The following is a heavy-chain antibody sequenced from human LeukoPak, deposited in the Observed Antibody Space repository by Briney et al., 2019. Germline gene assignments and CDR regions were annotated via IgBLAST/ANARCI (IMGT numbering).Heavy chain of an antibody. V-gene: IGHV3-23*01. CDR1: VFTFNNYA. CDR2: ISSGGEYT. D-gene: IGHD2-21*02. Sequence: PGGSLRLSCTASVFTFNNYAMSWVRQAPGKGLEWVSAISSGGEYTYYADSLKGQCTISRDNYRNTLYLQMNSLRAEDTAVYFCAKIVVTATSRHFDYWGQGTLVTVSS. J-gene: IGHJ4*02. CDR3: AKIVVTATSRHFDY.